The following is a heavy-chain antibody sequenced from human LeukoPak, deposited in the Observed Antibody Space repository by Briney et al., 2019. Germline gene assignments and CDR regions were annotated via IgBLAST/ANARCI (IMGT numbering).Heavy chain of an antibody. CDR3: AKPVGYCSSGSCSSGPFDY. J-gene: IGHJ4*02. D-gene: IGHD2-15*01. CDR1: GFAFSSYA. CDR2: ISGSGGST. Sequence: PGGSLRLSCAACGFAFSSYAMSWVRRAPGKGLEWVSAISGSGGSTYYADSVKGRFTISRDNSKNTLYLQMNSLRAEDTAVYYCAKPVGYCSSGSCSSGPFDYWGQGTLVTVSS. V-gene: IGHV3-23*01.